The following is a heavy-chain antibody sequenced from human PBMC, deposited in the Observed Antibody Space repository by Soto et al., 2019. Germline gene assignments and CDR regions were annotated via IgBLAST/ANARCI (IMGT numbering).Heavy chain of an antibody. J-gene: IGHJ5*02. CDR1: GDSIISSDFY. Sequence: SETLSLICTVSGDSIISSDFYWGWVRQPPGKGLEWIGSIFYLGSSYYNPSLKSRVTMSVDTSKNQFSLRLRSVTAADTALYFCAGHSLALRKNNWFDPWGQGIMVTVSS. D-gene: IGHD3-3*02. V-gene: IGHV4-39*01. CDR2: IFYLGSS. CDR3: AGHSLALRKNNWFDP.